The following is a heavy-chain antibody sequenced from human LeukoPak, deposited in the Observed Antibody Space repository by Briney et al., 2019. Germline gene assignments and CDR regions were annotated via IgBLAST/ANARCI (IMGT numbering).Heavy chain of an antibody. J-gene: IGHJ6*03. D-gene: IGHD3-22*01. CDR2: ISSTSTFI. CDR3: ARDYFDSSDYPQTYYYYYMDV. V-gene: IGHV3-21*01. CDR1: GFTFSRYS. Sequence: GGSLRLSCAASGFTFSRYSMDGVRQAPGKGLEWVASISSTSTFIYSADSVKGRFTISRDTDSLFLQMNSLRAEDTAIYYCARDYFDSSDYPQTYYYYYMDVWGKGTTVTVSS.